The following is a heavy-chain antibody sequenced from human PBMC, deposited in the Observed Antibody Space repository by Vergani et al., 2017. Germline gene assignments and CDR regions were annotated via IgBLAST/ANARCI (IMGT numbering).Heavy chain of an antibody. J-gene: IGHJ6*03. V-gene: IGHV4-34*01. Sequence: QVQLQQWGGGLLKPSETLSLTCVVNGGSFTSYNWTWIRQSPGEGLEWVCDIDHTGRPDYNPSLKSRLTMSVDKSRNQFSLTLNSVTATDTAIYFCARVNTETNGHLYYYYYMDVWGQGTAVTVS. CDR2: IDHTGRP. D-gene: IGHD4-11*01. CDR1: GGSFTSYN. CDR3: ARVNTETNGHLYYYYYMDV.